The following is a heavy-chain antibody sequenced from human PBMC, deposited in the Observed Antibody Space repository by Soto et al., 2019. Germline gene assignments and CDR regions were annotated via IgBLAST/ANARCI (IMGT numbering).Heavy chain of an antibody. CDR1: GGSISSSSYY. CDR3: ARGGPCGGDCYSPAYISNY. J-gene: IGHJ4*02. CDR2: IYYSGRT. D-gene: IGHD2-21*02. Sequence: PSETLALTCTGSGGSISSSSYYCGWIRQRPGKWLEWIGSIYYSGRTYYNPSLKSRVTISVDTAKNQFSLKLSSVTAADTAVYYCARGGPCGGDCYSPAYISNYWGQGTLVTVSS. V-gene: IGHV4-39*01.